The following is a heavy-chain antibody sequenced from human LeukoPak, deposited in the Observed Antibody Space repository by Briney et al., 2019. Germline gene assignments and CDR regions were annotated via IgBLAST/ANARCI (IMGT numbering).Heavy chain of an antibody. D-gene: IGHD6-19*01. CDR2: INHSGST. V-gene: IGHV4-34*01. CDR3: ASSIAVAPLLFDY. CDR1: GGSFSGYY. Sequence: SETLSLTCAVYGGSFSGYYWSWIRQPPGKGLEWIGEINHSGSTNYNPSLKSRVTISVDTSKNQFSLKLSSVTAADTAVYYCASSIAVAPLLFDYWGQGTLVTVSS. J-gene: IGHJ4*02.